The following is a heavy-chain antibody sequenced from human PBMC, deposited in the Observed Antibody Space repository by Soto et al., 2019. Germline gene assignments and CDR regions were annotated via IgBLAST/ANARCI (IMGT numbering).Heavy chain of an antibody. J-gene: IGHJ6*02. CDR3: ALEFMDLYGGVRYRRDV. CDR2: INPNSGGT. V-gene: IGHV1-2*04. D-gene: IGHD2-8*02. Sequence: GASVKVSCKASGYTFTGYYMHWVRQAPGQGLEWMGWINPNSGGTNYAQKFQGWVTMTRDTSISTAYMELSRLRSDDTAVYYCALEFMDLYGGVRYRRDVCGQGSKV. CDR1: GYTFTGYY.